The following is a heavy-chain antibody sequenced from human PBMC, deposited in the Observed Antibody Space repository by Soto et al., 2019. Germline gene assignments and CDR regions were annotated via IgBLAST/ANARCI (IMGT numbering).Heavy chain of an antibody. V-gene: IGHV1-24*01. D-gene: IGHD3-9*01. Sequence: QVQLVQSGAEVKKPGASVKVSCKVSGYTLTELSMHWVRQAPGKGLEWMGGFDPEDGETIYAQKFQGRVTMTEDTSTDTAYMELSSLRSEDTAVYYCATNPTGYYSVYYYYYMDVWGKGTTVTVSS. CDR1: GYTLTELS. J-gene: IGHJ6*03. CDR2: FDPEDGET. CDR3: ATNPTGYYSVYYYYYMDV.